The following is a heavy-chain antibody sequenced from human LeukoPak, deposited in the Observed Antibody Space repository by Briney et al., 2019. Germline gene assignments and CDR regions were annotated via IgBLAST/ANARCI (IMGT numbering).Heavy chain of an antibody. Sequence: GGSLRLSCAASGFTLSNYDMNWVRQAPGKGLEWVSSISTSSRCIYYKDSVRGRFTISRDDAKNSLYLEMNSLRAEDTAVYYCARADCSSSTCYLRRSWFDPWGQGTLVTVSS. CDR1: GFTLSNYD. D-gene: IGHD2-2*01. CDR3: ARADCSSSTCYLRRSWFDP. J-gene: IGHJ5*02. V-gene: IGHV3-21*01. CDR2: ISTSSRCI.